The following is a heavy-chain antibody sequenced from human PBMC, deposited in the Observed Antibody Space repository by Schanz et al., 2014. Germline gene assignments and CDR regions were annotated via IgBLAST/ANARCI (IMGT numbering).Heavy chain of an antibody. CDR2: IKHDGSEK. V-gene: IGHV3-7*01. CDR1: GFTFSDHW. CDR3: VRDAGRDGYNLAFDV. Sequence: EVQLVESGGGLVQPGGSLRLSCAASGFTFSDHWMSWVRQPPGKGLEWVAYIKHDGSEKYHVDSVKGRFTISRDNAKNSLYLQMNSLTAEDTAVYYCVRDAGRDGYNLAFDVWGQGTLVTVSS. D-gene: IGHD1-1*01. J-gene: IGHJ3*01.